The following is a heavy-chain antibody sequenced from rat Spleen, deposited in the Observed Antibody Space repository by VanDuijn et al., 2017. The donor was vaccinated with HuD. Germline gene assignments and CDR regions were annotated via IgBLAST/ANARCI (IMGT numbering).Heavy chain of an antibody. CDR2: INYDGSST. D-gene: IGHD1-6*01. CDR3: TRDRILRSTGFDY. V-gene: IGHV5-20*01. CDR1: GFTFDDYH. Sequence: EVQLVESGGGLVQPGRSLKLSCAASGFTFDDYHMAWVRQAPTKGLEWVASINYDGSSTYYRDSVKGRFTLSRDNAKSSLYLQMDSLRSEDTATYYCTRDRILRSTGFDYWGRGVMVTVSS. J-gene: IGHJ2*01.